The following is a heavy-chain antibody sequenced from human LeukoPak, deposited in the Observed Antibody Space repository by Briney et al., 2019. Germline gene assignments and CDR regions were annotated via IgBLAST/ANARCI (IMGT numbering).Heavy chain of an antibody. CDR3: ARDYRSGSYPSNWFDP. CDR1: GYTFTSYG. CDR2: ISAYNGNT. D-gene: IGHD3-10*01. V-gene: IGHV1-18*01. J-gene: IGHJ5*02. Sequence: GASVKVSCKASGYTFTSYGISWVRRAPGQGLEWMGWISAYNGNTNYAQKLQGRVTMTTDTSTSTAYMELRSLRSDDTAVYYCARDYRSGSYPSNWFDPWGQGTLVTVSS.